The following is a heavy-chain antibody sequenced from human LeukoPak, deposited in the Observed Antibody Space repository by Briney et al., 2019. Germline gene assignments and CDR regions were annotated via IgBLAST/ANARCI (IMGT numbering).Heavy chain of an antibody. V-gene: IGHV1-2*02. D-gene: IGHD6-19*01. CDR2: INPNSGGT. CDR1: GYTFIGYY. CDR3: ARAHESSGLFDY. Sequence: GASVEVSCKASGYTFIGYYIHWVRQAPGQGLEWMGWINPNSGGTNYAQKFQGRVTMTRDTSITTAYMDLSRLRSDDTAVYYCARAHESSGLFDYWGQGTLVTVSS. J-gene: IGHJ4*02.